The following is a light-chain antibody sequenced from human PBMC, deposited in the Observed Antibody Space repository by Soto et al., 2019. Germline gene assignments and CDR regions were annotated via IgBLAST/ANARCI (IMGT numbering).Light chain of an antibody. Sequence: EIVMTQSPATLSVSPGERASLSCRASQIVSSKLAWFQQKPGQAPRLLIYGASSRATGIPDRFSGSGSGTDFTLTISRLEPEDFAVYYCQQYGSSPGTFGQGTKVDIK. CDR3: QQYGSSPGT. CDR1: QIVSSK. J-gene: IGKJ1*01. V-gene: IGKV3-20*01. CDR2: GAS.